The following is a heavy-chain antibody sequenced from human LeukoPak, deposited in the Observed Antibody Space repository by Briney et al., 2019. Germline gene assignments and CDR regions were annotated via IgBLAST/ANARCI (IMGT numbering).Heavy chain of an antibody. J-gene: IGHJ4*02. CDR1: GGSISSYY. CDR3: AREGRGYYDFWSGYPTTYTFDY. V-gene: IGHV4-4*07. D-gene: IGHD3-3*01. CDR2: IYTSGST. Sequence: SETLSLTCTVSGGSISSYYWSWIRQPAGKGLEWIGRIYTSGSTNYNPSLKSRVTMSVDTSKNQFSLKLSSVTAADAAVYYCAREGRGYYDFWSGYPTTYTFDYWGQGTLVTVSS.